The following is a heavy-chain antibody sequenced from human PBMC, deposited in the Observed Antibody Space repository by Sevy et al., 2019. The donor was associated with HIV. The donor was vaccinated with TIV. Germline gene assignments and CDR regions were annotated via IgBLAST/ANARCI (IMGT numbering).Heavy chain of an antibody. CDR1: GFTFSDCA. D-gene: IGHD7-27*01. V-gene: IGHV3-30*18. CDR3: AKGDGALTGIDP. J-gene: IGHJ5*02. CDR2: MSYDGSNQ. Sequence: GGSLRLSCAASGFTFSDCAMHWVRLAPGKGLEWVALMSYDGSNQYYADSVKGRFTISRDNSKNTLYLQMNSLRVEDTAVYYCAKGDGALTGIDPWGQGTLVTVSS.